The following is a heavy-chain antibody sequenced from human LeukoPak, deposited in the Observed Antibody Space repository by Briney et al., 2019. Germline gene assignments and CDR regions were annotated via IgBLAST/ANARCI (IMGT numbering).Heavy chain of an antibody. V-gene: IGHV5-51*01. J-gene: IGHJ3*02. D-gene: IGHD3-9*01. Sequence: GESLKISCTASGYSFTTYWIGWVRQMPGKGLEWMGIIYPGDSDTRCSPSFQGQVTISADKSITTAYLQWSSLKASDTAMYYCAKRGATDWYHLDAFDIWGQGTMVTVSS. CDR3: AKRGATDWYHLDAFDI. CDR2: IYPGDSDT. CDR1: GYSFTTYW.